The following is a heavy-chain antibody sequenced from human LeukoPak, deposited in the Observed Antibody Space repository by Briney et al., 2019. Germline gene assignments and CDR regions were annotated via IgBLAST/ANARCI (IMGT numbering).Heavy chain of an antibody. J-gene: IGHJ4*02. CDR1: GFTFDDYA. CDR3: AKGGAISSSSLYYFDY. CDR2: ISWNSGSI. Sequence: GGSLRLSCAASGFTFDDYAMHWVRQAPGKGLEWVSGISWNSGSIGYADSVKGRFTIPRDNAKNSLYLQMNSLKAEDMALYYCAKGGAISSSSLYYFDYWGQGTLVTVSS. V-gene: IGHV3-9*03. D-gene: IGHD6-6*01.